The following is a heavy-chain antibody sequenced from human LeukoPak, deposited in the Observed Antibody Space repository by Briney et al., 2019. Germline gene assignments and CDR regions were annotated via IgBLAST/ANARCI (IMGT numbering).Heavy chain of an antibody. D-gene: IGHD2-15*01. J-gene: IGHJ6*02. CDR1: GGSISSGGYY. V-gene: IGHV4-31*03. Sequence: PSETLSLTCTVSGGSISSGGYYWSWIRQHPGKGLEWIGYIYYSGSTYYNPSLKSRVTISVDTSMNQFSLKLSSVTAADTAVYYCARENCSGGSCYGGSGSYYYYGMDVWGQGTTVTVSS. CDR3: ARENCSGGSCYGGSGSYYYYGMDV. CDR2: IYYSGST.